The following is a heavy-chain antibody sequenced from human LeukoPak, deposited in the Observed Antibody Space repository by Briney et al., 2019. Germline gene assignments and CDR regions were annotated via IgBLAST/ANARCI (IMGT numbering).Heavy chain of an antibody. CDR2: ISASGGST. Sequence: PGGSLRLSCAASGFTFRSYAMSWVRQAPGKGLEWVSTISASGGSTGYADSVKGRFTISRDNSKNTLYLQMNSLRAEDTAVYYCTKDDGYYDSSGSFLSDSWGQGTLVPVSP. V-gene: IGHV3-23*01. D-gene: IGHD3-22*01. CDR1: GFTFRSYA. J-gene: IGHJ4*02. CDR3: TKDDGYYDSSGSFLSDS.